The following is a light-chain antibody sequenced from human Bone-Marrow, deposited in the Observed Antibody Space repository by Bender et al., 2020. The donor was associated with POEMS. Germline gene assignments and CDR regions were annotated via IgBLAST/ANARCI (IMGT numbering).Light chain of an antibody. Sequence: QSVLTQPPSASGTPWQRVTVSCSGSSSNIGSDSVNWYQQVPGTAPRLLIYSSHRRPSEVPDRFSGSRSGTSASLAISGLQSEDEDDYYCAVWDDSLNGWVFGGGTKLTVL. V-gene: IGLV1-44*01. CDR1: SSNIGSDS. CDR2: SSH. CDR3: AVWDDSLNGWV. J-gene: IGLJ3*02.